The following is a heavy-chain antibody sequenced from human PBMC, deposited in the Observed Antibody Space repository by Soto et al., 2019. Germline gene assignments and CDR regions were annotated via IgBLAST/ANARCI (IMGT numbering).Heavy chain of an antibody. CDR1: GGSISTYF. J-gene: IGHJ4*02. CDR2: IYYSGTT. D-gene: IGHD1-26*01. Sequence: SETLSLTCTVSGGSISTYFWSWIRQPPGKGLEWIGYIYYSGTTKYNPSLESRVTISVDTSKDQFSLRLNSVTAADTAVYYCAKGLHGSYDRGGFDYWGQGILVTVSS. CDR3: AKGLHGSYDRGGFDY. V-gene: IGHV4-59*01.